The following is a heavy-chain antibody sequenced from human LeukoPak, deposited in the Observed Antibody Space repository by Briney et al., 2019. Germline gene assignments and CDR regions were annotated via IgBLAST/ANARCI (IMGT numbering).Heavy chain of an antibody. J-gene: IGHJ6*03. D-gene: IGHD5-18*01. CDR3: ARDSPHGYTLGHYYYFMDV. CDR2: IHSGGTT. Sequence: PSETLSLTCTVSGVSISPYYWTWIRQSAGKGLEFIGRIHSGGTTNYNPSLASRVSLSVDTHNNQVSLRLSSVTAADTAVYYCARDSPHGYTLGHYYYFMDVWGKGTTVTVS. V-gene: IGHV4-4*07. CDR1: GVSISPYY.